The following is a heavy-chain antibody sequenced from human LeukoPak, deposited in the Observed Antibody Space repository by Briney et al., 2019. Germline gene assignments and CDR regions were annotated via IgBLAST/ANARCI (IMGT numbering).Heavy chain of an antibody. D-gene: IGHD5-18*01. V-gene: IGHV6-1*01. J-gene: IGHJ2*01. Sequence: SQTLSLTCAISGDSVSSNSAAWNWIRQSPSRGLEWLGRTYYRSKWYNDYAVSVKSRITINPDTSKNQFSLKLSSVTAADTAVYYCARDREGYSYGYWYFDLWGRGALVTVSS. CDR1: GDSVSSNSAA. CDR2: TYYRSKWYN. CDR3: ARDREGYSYGYWYFDL.